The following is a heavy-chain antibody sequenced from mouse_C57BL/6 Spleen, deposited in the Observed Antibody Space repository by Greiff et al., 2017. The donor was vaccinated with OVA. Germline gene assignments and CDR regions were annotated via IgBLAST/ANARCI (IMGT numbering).Heavy chain of an antibody. CDR1: GYAFTNYL. CDR3: ARERRLPLGEYYFDY. Sequence: QVQLQQSGAELVRPGTSVKVSCKASGYAFTNYLIEWVKQRPGQGLEWIGVINPGSGGTNYNEKFKGKATLTADKSSSTAYMQLSSLTSEDSAVYYCARERRLPLGEYYFDYWGQGTTLTVSS. V-gene: IGHV1-54*01. D-gene: IGHD2-4*01. J-gene: IGHJ2*01. CDR2: INPGSGGT.